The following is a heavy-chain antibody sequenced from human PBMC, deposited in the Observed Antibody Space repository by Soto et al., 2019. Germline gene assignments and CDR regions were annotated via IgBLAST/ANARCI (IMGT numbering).Heavy chain of an antibody. Sequence: QVQLVESGGGVVQPGRSLRLSCAASGFTFSSYGMHWVRQAPGKGLEWVAVIWYDGSNKYYADSVKGRFTISRDNSKNTLYLQMNSLRAEDTAVYYCARGGDYDILTGYYVDYYYYGMDVWGQGTTVTVSS. CDR1: GFTFSSYG. V-gene: IGHV3-33*01. CDR2: IWYDGSNK. J-gene: IGHJ6*02. D-gene: IGHD3-9*01. CDR3: ARGGDYDILTGYYVDYYYYGMDV.